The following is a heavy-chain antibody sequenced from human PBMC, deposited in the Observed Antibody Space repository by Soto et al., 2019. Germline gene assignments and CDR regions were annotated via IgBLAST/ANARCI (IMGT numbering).Heavy chain of an antibody. J-gene: IGHJ4*02. CDR1: GGSISSGGYY. CDR2: IYYSGST. Sequence: PSETLSLTCAVSGGSISSGGYYWSWIRQPPGKGLEWIGYIYYSGSTNYNPSLKSRVTISVDTSKNQFSLKLSSVTAADTALYYCARTYGRNFAYWGQRSPVTVSS. CDR3: ARTYGRNFAY. D-gene: IGHD3-10*01. V-gene: IGHV4-61*08.